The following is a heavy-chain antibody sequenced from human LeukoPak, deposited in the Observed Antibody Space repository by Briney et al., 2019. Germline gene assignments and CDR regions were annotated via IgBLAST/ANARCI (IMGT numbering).Heavy chain of an antibody. J-gene: IGHJ6*02. CDR3: ARGEPSGYSYGLDYYYYYGMDV. D-gene: IGHD5-18*01. V-gene: IGHV3-30*04. Sequence: GGSLRLSCAASGFTFSSYAMHWVRQAPGKGLEWVAVISYDGSNKYYADSVKGRFTISRDNSKNTLYLQMNSLRAEDTAVYYCARGEPSGYSYGLDYYYYYGMDVWGQGTTVTVSS. CDR1: GFTFSSYA. CDR2: ISYDGSNK.